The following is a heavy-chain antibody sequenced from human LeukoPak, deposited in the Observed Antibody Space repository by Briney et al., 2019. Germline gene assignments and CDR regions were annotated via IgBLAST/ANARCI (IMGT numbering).Heavy chain of an antibody. J-gene: IGHJ3*02. CDR2: IGWNSGNI. V-gene: IGHV3-9*01. D-gene: IGHD3-10*01. CDR3: AKDLGFGEFPDAFDI. Sequence: GGSLRLSCAASGFTFDDYAMHWVRQAPGKRLEWVSGIGWNSGNIAYADSVSGRFTISRDNANNSLYLQMNSLRVEDTAFYYCAKDLGFGEFPDAFDIWGQGTMVTVSS. CDR1: GFTFDDYA.